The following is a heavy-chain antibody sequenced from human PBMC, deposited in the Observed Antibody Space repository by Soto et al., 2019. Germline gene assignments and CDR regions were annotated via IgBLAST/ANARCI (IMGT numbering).Heavy chain of an antibody. Sequence: QVQLVESGGGVVQPGRSLRLSCAASGFSFSISPMHWVRQAPGKGPEWVALISYDGTNTFYADSVKGRFTISRDNSKSTLYLQLDSLRPEDAAVYYCARDPKTSGGQHWAFNYFDSWGQGTLVNVSS. D-gene: IGHD7-27*01. CDR2: ISYDGTNT. CDR1: GFSFSISP. V-gene: IGHV3-30-3*01. J-gene: IGHJ4*02. CDR3: ARDPKTSGGQHWAFNYFDS.